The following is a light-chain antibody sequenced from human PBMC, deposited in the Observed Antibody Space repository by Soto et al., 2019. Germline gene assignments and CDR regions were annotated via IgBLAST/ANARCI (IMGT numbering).Light chain of an antibody. J-gene: IGLJ1*01. V-gene: IGLV2-14*01. Sequence: QSALTQPASVSGSPGQSITISCTGTSSDVGGYNYVSWYQQHPDKAPKLMIYEVSNRPSGVSNRFSGSKSGHTDFLTISGLQSEDEADYFCTSYTSYSTLDVFGTGTKVTVL. CDR3: TSYTSYSTLDV. CDR2: EVS. CDR1: SSDVGGYNY.